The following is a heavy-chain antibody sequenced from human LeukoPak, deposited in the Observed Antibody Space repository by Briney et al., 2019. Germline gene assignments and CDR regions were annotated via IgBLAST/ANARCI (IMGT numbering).Heavy chain of an antibody. CDR1: GGSINSRSYY. Sequence: KPSETLSLTCTVSGGSINSRSYYWGWIRQPPGKGLEWIGSVYYGGTTYYNPSLKSRVTISEDTSKNQFSLKLSSVTAADTAVDYCARRATTVTTGYYYYYMDVWGKGTTVTVSS. J-gene: IGHJ6*03. D-gene: IGHD4-17*01. CDR3: ARRATTVTTGYYYYYMDV. CDR2: VYYGGTT. V-gene: IGHV4-39*01.